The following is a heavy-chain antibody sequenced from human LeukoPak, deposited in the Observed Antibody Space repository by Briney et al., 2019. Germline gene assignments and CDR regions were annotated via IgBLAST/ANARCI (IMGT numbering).Heavy chain of an antibody. V-gene: IGHV1-46*01. CDR2: INPSGGST. CDR1: GYTFTSYY. J-gene: IGHJ6*04. D-gene: IGHD2-15*01. Sequence: GASVKVSCKASGYTFTSYYMHWVRQAPGQGREWMGIINPSGGSTSYAQKFQGRVTMTRDTSTSTVYMELSSLRSEDTAVYYCARVVAPLGDYYYYYGMDVWGKGTTVTVSS. CDR3: ARVVAPLGDYYYYYGMDV.